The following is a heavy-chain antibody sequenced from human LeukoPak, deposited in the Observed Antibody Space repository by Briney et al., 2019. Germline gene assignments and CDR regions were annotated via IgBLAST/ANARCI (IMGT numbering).Heavy chain of an antibody. D-gene: IGHD2-15*01. V-gene: IGHV3-30*02. CDR3: ASEVEGAFDI. CDR1: GFTFSSSV. Sequence: GGSLRLSCAASGFTFSSSVMHWVRQAPGKGLEWVAFVWYDGSDKYNADSVKGRFTISRDTSKNTLYLQMNSLRPEDTAVYYCASEVEGAFDIWGQGTMVTVSS. CDR2: VWYDGSDK. J-gene: IGHJ3*02.